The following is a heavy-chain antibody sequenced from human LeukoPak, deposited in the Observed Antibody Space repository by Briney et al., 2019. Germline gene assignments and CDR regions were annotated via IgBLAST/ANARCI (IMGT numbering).Heavy chain of an antibody. V-gene: IGHV1-18*01. D-gene: IGHD1-26*01. CDR2: ITGNNGNT. CDR3: ARDQRNSGSYRFEY. J-gene: IGHJ4*02. CDR1: GYTFIRYG. Sequence: ASVKVSCKTSGYTFIRYGISWVRQAPGQGLERMGWITGNNGNTNYAPSLQGRVIMTKDTSTNTVYMELTSLRSDDTAVYYCARDQRNSGSYRFEYWGQGTLVTVSS.